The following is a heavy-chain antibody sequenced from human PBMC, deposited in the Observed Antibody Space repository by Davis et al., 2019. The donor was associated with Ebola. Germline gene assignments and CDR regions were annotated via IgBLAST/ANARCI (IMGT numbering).Heavy chain of an antibody. CDR3: ASLAKDY. V-gene: IGHV3-53*01. Sequence: GESLKISCAASGFSVSNNYMTWVRQAPGEGLEWVSVIHSGGSPYHADSVKGRFTISRDNSKNTLYLQMNSLRVEDTAVYYCASLAKDYWGQGTLVTVSS. CDR2: IHSGGSP. J-gene: IGHJ4*02. CDR1: GFSVSNNY.